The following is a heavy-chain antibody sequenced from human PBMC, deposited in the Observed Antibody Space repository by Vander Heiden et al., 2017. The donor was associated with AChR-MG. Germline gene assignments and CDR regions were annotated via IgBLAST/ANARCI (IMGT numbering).Heavy chain of an antibody. Sequence: QVQLVESGGGVVQPGRSLRLPCAASRFTFSGYGMHWVRQAPGKGLEWVAVISYDGSNKYYADSVKGRFTISRDNSKNTLYLQMNSLRAEDTAVYYCAKGYCSGGSCGGFDPWGQGTLVTVSS. CDR3: AKGYCSGGSCGGFDP. J-gene: IGHJ5*02. D-gene: IGHD2-15*01. CDR2: ISYDGSNK. V-gene: IGHV3-30*18. CDR1: RFTFSGYG.